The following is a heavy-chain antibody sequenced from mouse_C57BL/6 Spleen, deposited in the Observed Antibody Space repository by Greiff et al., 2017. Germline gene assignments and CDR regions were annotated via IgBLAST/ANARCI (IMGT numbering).Heavy chain of an antibody. J-gene: IGHJ2*01. Sequence: EVKLMESGGGLVKPGGSLKLSCAASGFTFSDYGMHWVRPAPEKGLEWVAYISSGSGTIYYADTVKGRFTISRDNATNTLFLQMTSLRSEDTAMYYCARSDYGRIYFDYWGQGTTLTVSS. CDR1: GFTFSDYG. CDR3: ARSDYGRIYFDY. V-gene: IGHV5-17*01. CDR2: ISSGSGTI. D-gene: IGHD1-1*01.